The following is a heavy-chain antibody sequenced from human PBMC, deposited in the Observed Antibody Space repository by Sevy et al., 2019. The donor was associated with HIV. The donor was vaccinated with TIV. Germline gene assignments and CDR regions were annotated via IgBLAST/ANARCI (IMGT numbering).Heavy chain of an antibody. J-gene: IGHJ6*02. CDR2: IYGGGST. V-gene: IGHV3-53*01. CDR3: ARDRGIAARPRYYYYGMDV. CDR1: GFTVSSNY. D-gene: IGHD6-6*01. Sequence: GESLKISCAASGFTVSSNYMSWVRQAPGKGLEWVSVIYGGGSTYYADSVKGRFTISRDNSKNTLYLQMNSLRAEDTAVYYCARDRGIAARPRYYYYGMDVWGQGTTVTVSS.